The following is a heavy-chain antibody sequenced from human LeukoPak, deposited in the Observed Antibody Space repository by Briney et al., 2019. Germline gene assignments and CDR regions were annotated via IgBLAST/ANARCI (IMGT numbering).Heavy chain of an antibody. J-gene: IGHJ6*02. CDR1: GYTFTGYY. CDR3: ARAQLLWFGGITPGEDGMDV. V-gene: IGHV1-2*02. CDR2: INPNSGGT. D-gene: IGHD3-10*01. Sequence: GASVKVSCKASGYTFTGYYMHWVRQAPGQGLEWMGWINPNSGGTNYAQKFQGRVTMTRDTSISTAYMELSSLRSEDTAVYYCARAQLLWFGGITPGEDGMDVWGQGTTVTVSS.